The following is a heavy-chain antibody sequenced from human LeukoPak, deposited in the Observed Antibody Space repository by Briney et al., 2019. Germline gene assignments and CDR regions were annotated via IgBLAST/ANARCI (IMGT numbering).Heavy chain of an antibody. V-gene: IGHV4-31*03. CDR1: GGSISSGGYY. J-gene: IGHJ4*02. CDR3: ARDRGYSGYDLDY. D-gene: IGHD5-12*01. CDR2: IYYSGST. Sequence: SQTLSLTCTVSGGSISSGGYYWSWIRQHPGKGLEWIGYIYYSGSTYYNPSLKSRVTISVDTSKNQFSLKLSPVTAADTAVYYCARDRGYSGYDLDYWGQGTLVTVSS.